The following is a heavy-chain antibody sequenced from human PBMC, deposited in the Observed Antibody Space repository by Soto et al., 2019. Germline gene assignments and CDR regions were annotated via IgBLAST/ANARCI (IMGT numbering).Heavy chain of an antibody. D-gene: IGHD3-22*01. CDR3: ARDPPLSMIVVVGVDDF. J-gene: IGHJ4*02. V-gene: IGHV3-21*01. CDR2: ISSSSTYK. Sequence: GSLRLSCAASGFTFTNENMNWVRQAPGKGLEWVSSISSSSTYKNYADSVKGRFTISRDNDNNSLYLQMDGLRAEDTAVYYCARDPPLSMIVVVGVDDFWGQGTLVTVYS. CDR1: GFTFTNEN.